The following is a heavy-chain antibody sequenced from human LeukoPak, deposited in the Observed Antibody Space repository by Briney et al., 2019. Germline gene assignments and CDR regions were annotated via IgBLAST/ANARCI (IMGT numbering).Heavy chain of an antibody. J-gene: IGHJ5*02. CDR1: GFTFNDYG. CDR2: INWNGGNT. D-gene: IGHD3-10*01. V-gene: IGHV3-20*04. CDR3: ARSIINWFDP. Sequence: PGGSLRLTCADSGFTFNDYGMSWVRQAPGKGLEWVSGINWNGGNTGYADSVKGRFTISRDNVKNSLYLQMNSLRAEDTAVYYCARSIINWFDPWGQGTLVTVSS.